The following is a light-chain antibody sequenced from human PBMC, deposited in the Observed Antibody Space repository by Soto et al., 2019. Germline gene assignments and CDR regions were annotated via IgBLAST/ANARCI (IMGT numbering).Light chain of an antibody. V-gene: IGLV2-11*01. CDR1: SSDVGNYNY. CDR2: DVN. J-gene: IGLJ3*02. Sequence: QSALTQPRSVYGSPGQSVTISCTGTSSDVGNYNYVYWYQQHPGKAPKVMIYDVNKWPSGVPDRFSGYKSGNTASLTISGLQAEDEADYYCCSYAGSYTWVFGGGTKVTVL. CDR3: CSYAGSYTWV.